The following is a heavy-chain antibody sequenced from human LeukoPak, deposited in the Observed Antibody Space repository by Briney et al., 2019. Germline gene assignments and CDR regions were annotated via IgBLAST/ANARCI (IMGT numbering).Heavy chain of an antibody. J-gene: IGHJ4*02. CDR1: TFTLSTYG. V-gene: IGHV3-23*01. D-gene: IGHD4-23*01. Sequence: PGGSLRLSCAASTFTLSTYGISWVRQAPGKGLEWVSAIGGSSDSTHYADSVKGRFTISRDDSKNTLYLDMNSLRAEDTAIYYCAKGQYGGHSLIEYWGQGTLVTVSS. CDR2: IGGSSDST. CDR3: AKGQYGGHSLIEY.